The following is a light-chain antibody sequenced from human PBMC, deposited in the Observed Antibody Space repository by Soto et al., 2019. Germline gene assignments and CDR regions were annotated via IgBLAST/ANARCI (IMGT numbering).Light chain of an antibody. J-gene: IGKJ1*01. CDR3: QPYNNWPQT. CDR1: QSVSSN. CDR2: GAS. V-gene: IGKV3-15*01. Sequence: EIGMTQSPATLSVSPGERATLSCRASQSVSSNLAWYQQKPGQAPRLLIYGASTRATGIPARFSGSGSGTEFTLTISSLQPEDFAVYYCQPYNNWPQTFGQGTKVDIK.